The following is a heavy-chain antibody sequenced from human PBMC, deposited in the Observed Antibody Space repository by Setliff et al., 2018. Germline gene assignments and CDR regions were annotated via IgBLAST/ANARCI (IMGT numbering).Heavy chain of an antibody. CDR3: ARTGTHRYFDY. Sequence: PSETLSLTCSASGGPISSSSYYWVWIRQPPGTGLEWIGRIYYRGDTSYNASLKGRLTISVDTAHNQFSLRLTSVTAAYTAVYYCARTGTHRYFDYWGQGTPVTVSS. CDR2: IYYRGDT. V-gene: IGHV4-39*01. CDR1: GGPISSSSYY. D-gene: IGHD1-1*01. J-gene: IGHJ4*02.